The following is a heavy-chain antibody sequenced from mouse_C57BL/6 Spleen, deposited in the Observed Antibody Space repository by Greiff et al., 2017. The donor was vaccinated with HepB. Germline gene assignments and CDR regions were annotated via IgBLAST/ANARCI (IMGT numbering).Heavy chain of an antibody. V-gene: IGHV5-6*01. CDR1: GFTFSSYG. CDR2: ISSGGSYT. J-gene: IGHJ1*03. D-gene: IGHD1-1*01. CDR3: ARLTYYCGSRCDWYFDV. Sequence: EVQLVESGGDLVKPGGSLKLSCAASGFTFSSYGMPWVRQTPDKRLEWVATISSGGSYTYYPDSVKGRFTISRDNAKNTLYLQVSSLKSEDTAMYYCARLTYYCGSRCDWYFDVWGTGTTVTDSS.